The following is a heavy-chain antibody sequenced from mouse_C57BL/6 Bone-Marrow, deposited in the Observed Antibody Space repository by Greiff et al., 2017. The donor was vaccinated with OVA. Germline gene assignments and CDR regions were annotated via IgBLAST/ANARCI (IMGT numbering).Heavy chain of an antibody. D-gene: IGHD2-1*01. CDR3: TRDYGNYLSWFAY. Sequence: EVHLVESGGGLVQPGGSMKLSCAASGYTFSDAWMDWVRQSPEQGLEWVAEIRTKANSHATYYAVSVKGRFTISRDSSKSSVYLQMNSVRAEDTGIYYCTRDYGNYLSWFAYWGQGTLVTVSA. V-gene: IGHV6-6*01. CDR2: IRTKANSHAT. J-gene: IGHJ3*01. CDR1: GYTFSDAW.